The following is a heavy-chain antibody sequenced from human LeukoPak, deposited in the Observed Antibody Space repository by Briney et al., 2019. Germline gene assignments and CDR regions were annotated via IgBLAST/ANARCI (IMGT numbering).Heavy chain of an antibody. CDR3: ARGFGPIAARSFDY. CDR2: MSPNSGNT. Sequence: VASVKVSCKASGYTFTTYDINWVRQATGQGLEWLGWMSPNSGNTGYAQKFQGRVTITRNTSISTAYMELSSLRSEDTAVYYCARGFGPIAARSFDYWGQGTLVTVSS. D-gene: IGHD6-6*01. J-gene: IGHJ4*02. CDR1: GYTFTTYD. V-gene: IGHV1-8*03.